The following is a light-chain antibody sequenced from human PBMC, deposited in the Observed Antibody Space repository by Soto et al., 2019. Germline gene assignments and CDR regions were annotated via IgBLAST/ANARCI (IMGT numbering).Light chain of an antibody. V-gene: IGKV3-20*01. CDR2: DAS. Sequence: EIVLTQSPGTLSVSPGERATLSCRASQSVGRNYLAWYQQKPGQAPRLLIYDASSSATGIPDRFSGSGSGTDFTLTISRLEPEDVAVYYCQQYASSPLTFGGGTKVETK. CDR3: QQYASSPLT. J-gene: IGKJ4*01. CDR1: QSVGRNY.